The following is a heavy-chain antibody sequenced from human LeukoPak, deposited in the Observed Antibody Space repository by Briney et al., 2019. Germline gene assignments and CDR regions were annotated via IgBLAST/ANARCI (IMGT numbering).Heavy chain of an antibody. CDR3: ANGGYSGCEEGPYSFDI. Sequence: GGSLRLSCTASGVTFDDYVIHWVRQAPGKGLEWVSLMNADITGTYYADSVKGRFTISRDNSKKSLYLLLNSLRVDDTALYYCANGGYSGCEEGPYSFDIRGQGTLVTVSS. J-gene: IGHJ4*02. D-gene: IGHD5-12*01. CDR1: GVTFDDYV. V-gene: IGHV3-43*02. CDR2: MNADITGT.